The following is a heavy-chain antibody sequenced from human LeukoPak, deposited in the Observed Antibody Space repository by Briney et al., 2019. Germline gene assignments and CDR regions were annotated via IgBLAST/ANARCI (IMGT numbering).Heavy chain of an antibody. Sequence: ASVKVSCKASGGTFSNYAISWMRQAPGQGLEWMGGIIPIFGTANYAQKFQGRVTITTDESTSTTYMELSSLRSEDTAVYYCARGRRELGPEQRRVGLLYYFDYWGQGTLVTVSS. CDR3: ARGRRELGPEQRRVGLLYYFDY. D-gene: IGHD1-26*01. V-gene: IGHV1-69*05. J-gene: IGHJ4*02. CDR2: IIPIFGTA. CDR1: GGTFSNYA.